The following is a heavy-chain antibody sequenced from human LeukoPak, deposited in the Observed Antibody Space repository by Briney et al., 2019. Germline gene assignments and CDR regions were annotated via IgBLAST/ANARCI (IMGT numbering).Heavy chain of an antibody. CDR2: IYYSGST. V-gene: IGHV4-59*01. CDR1: GGSISSYY. CDR3: ASTEGDSSGYWFDP. D-gene: IGHD3-22*01. J-gene: IGHJ5*02. Sequence: SETLSLTCTVSGGSISSYYWGWIRQPPGKGLEWIGYIYYSGSTNYNPSLKSRVTISVDTSKNQFSLKLSSVTAADTAVCYCASTEGDSSGYWFDPWGQGTLVTVSS.